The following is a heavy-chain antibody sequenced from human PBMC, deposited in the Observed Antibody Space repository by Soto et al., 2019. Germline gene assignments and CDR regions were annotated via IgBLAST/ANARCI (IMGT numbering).Heavy chain of an antibody. D-gene: IGHD4-17*01. Sequence: SETLSLTCAVSGGSISSGGYSWSWIRQPPGKGLEWIGYIYHSGSTYYNPSLKSRVTISVDRSKNQFSLKLSSVTAADTAVYYCARDSGTVTATFDYWGQGTLVTVS. V-gene: IGHV4-30-2*01. CDR1: GGSISSGGYS. CDR3: ARDSGTVTATFDY. J-gene: IGHJ4*02. CDR2: IYHSGST.